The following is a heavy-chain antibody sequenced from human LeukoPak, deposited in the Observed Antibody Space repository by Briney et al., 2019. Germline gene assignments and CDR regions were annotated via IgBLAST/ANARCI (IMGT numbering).Heavy chain of an antibody. V-gene: IGHV3-30*02. D-gene: IGHD3-22*01. CDR1: RFTFSSYG. J-gene: IGHJ4*02. Sequence: GGSLRLSCAASRFTFSSYGMHWVRQAPGKGLEWVTFIRYDGSNKYYADSVKGRFTISRDNSKNTLNLHMNSLRAEDTAVYYCAKDPTHYRVWDYYETIGLSYWGQGTLVTVSS. CDR3: AKDPTHYRVWDYYETIGLSY. CDR2: IRYDGSNK.